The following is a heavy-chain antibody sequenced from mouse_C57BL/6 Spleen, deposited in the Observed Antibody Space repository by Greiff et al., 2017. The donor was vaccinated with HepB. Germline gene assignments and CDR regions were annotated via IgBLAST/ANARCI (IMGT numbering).Heavy chain of an antibody. CDR1: GFSLTSYG. CDR3: AKIDYDKYYAMDY. D-gene: IGHD2-4*01. J-gene: IGHJ4*01. Sequence: QVHVKQSGPGLVQPSQSLSITCTVSGFSLTSYGVHWVRQSPGKGLEWLGVIWRGGSTDYNAAFMSRLSITKDNSKSQVFFKMNSLQADDTAIYYCAKIDYDKYYAMDYWGQGTSVTVSS. CDR2: IWRGGST. V-gene: IGHV2-5*01.